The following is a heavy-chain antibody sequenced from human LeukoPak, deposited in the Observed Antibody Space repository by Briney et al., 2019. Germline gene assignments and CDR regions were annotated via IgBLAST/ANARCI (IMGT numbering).Heavy chain of an antibody. V-gene: IGHV3-7*01. J-gene: IGHJ3*02. CDR3: ARALYSSGWYGAFDI. D-gene: IGHD6-19*01. CDR1: GFTFSSYW. CDR2: IKQDGSEK. Sequence: PGGSLRLSCAASGFTFSSYWMSWVRQAPGKGLEWVANIKQDGSEKYYVDSVKGRFTISRDNSKNTLYLQMNSLRAEDTAVYYCARALYSSGWYGAFDIWGQGTMVTVS.